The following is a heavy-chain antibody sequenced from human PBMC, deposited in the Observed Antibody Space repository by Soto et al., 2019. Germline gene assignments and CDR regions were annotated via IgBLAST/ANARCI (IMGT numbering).Heavy chain of an antibody. CDR1: GFTFSSDA. V-gene: IGHV3-23*01. CDR2: ISGSGGST. Sequence: ELQLLESGGGLVQPGGSLRLSCAASGFTFSSDAMSWVRQAPGKGLEWVSAISGSGGSTYYADSVKGRFTISRDNSKNTLYLQINSLRAEDTAVYYYASVGDWAYNWFDPWGQRTLVTVSS. J-gene: IGHJ5*02. CDR3: ASVGDWAYNWFDP. D-gene: IGHD2-21*01.